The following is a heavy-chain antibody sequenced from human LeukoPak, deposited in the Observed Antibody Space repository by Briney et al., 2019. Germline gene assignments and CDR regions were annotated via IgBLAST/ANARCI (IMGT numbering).Heavy chain of an antibody. V-gene: IGHV3-53*01. J-gene: IGHJ4*02. CDR2: SYSGGST. Sequence: PGGSLRLSCAASGFTVSSNYMSWVRQAPGKGLDWVSISYSGGSTYSADSVKGRFTISRDNSKNTLYLQMNSLRAEDTAVYYCARGRGAITGTTGYYFDYWGQGTLVTVSS. CDR1: GFTVSSNY. D-gene: IGHD1-20*01. CDR3: ARGRGAITGTTGYYFDY.